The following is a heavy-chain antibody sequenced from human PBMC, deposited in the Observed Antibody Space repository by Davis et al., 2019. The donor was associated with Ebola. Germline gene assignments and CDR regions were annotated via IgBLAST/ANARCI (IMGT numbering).Heavy chain of an antibody. CDR1: GGSISSGDYY. D-gene: IGHD3-3*01. Sequence: PSETLSLTCTVSGGSISSGDYYWSWIRQPPGKGLEWIGYIYYSGSTYYNPSLKSRVTISVDTSKNQFSLKLSSVTAADTAVYYCARVIGSASPVGGAIDYWGQGTLVTVSS. V-gene: IGHV4-30-4*02. CDR2: IYYSGST. J-gene: IGHJ4*02. CDR3: ARVIGSASPVGGAIDY.